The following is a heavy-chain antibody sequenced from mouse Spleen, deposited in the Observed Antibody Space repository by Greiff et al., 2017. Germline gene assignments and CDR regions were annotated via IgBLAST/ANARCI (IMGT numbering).Heavy chain of an antibody. J-gene: IGHJ1*01. V-gene: IGHV1-85*01. Sequence: LVESGPQLVKPGASVKLSCKASGYTFTSSDINWVKQRPGQGLEWIGWIYPRDGSTKYNEKFQGKATITADTSSNTAYLQLSSLTSEDTAVYYCARDGSSGYFDVWGAGTTVTVSS. CDR2: IYPRDGST. CDR3: ARDGSSGYFDV. D-gene: IGHD1-1*01. CDR1: GYTFTSSD.